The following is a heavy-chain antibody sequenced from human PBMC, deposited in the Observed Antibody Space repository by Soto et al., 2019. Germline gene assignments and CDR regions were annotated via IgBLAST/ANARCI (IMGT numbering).Heavy chain of an antibody. J-gene: IGHJ4*02. CDR1: GGSFSGYY. Sequence: QVQLQQWGAGLLKPSETLSLTCAVYGGSFSGYYWSWIRQPPGKGLEWIGEINHSRSTNYNPSLTSRVTTSVDTSNNHFSLKLSSVTAADTAVYYCARRYPTIFKYRSASGAKIDSWGQGTLVTVSS. V-gene: IGHV4-34*01. CDR2: INHSRST. CDR3: ARRYPTIFKYRSASGAKIDS. D-gene: IGHD3-16*02.